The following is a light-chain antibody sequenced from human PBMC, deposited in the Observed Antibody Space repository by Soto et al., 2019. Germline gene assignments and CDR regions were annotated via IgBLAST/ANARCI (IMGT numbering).Light chain of an antibody. CDR2: GMN. Sequence: QSVLTQPPSASGTPGQRVTISCSGSSSRIGSNTVNWYQQLPGTPPKLLISGMNQRPSGVPDRFSGSKSGTSASLAISGLQSEDEADYYCAAWDDSLNGPVFGGGTQLTVL. J-gene: IGLJ2*01. V-gene: IGLV1-44*01. CDR1: SSRIGSNT. CDR3: AAWDDSLNGPV.